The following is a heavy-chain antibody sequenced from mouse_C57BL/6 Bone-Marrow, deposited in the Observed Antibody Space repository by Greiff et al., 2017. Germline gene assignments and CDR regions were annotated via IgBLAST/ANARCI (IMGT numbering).Heavy chain of an antibody. J-gene: IGHJ2*01. V-gene: IGHV1-15*01. CDR3: TKYYGSNSGFDY. Sequence: QVQLQESGAELVRPGASVTLSCKASGYTFTDYEMHWVKQTPVHGLEWIGAIDPATGGTAYNQKFKGKAILTADKSSSTAYMELRSLTSEDSAVXYCTKYYGSNSGFDYWGQGTTLTVSS. D-gene: IGHD1-1*01. CDR1: GYTFTDYE. CDR2: IDPATGGT.